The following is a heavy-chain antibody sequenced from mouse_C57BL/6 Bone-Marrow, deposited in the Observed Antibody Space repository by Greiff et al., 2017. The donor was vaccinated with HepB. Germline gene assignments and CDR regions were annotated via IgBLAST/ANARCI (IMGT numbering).Heavy chain of an antibody. D-gene: IGHD1-1*01. CDR3: ASYGSSYGYAMDY. Sequence: QVQLQQPGAELVKPGASVKLSCKASGYTFTSYWMQWVNQRPGQGLEWIGEIDPSDSYTNYNQKFKGKATLTVDTSSSTAYMQLSSLTSEDSAVYYCASYGSSYGYAMDYWGQGTSVTVSS. CDR2: IDPSDSYT. CDR1: GYTFTSYW. J-gene: IGHJ4*01. V-gene: IGHV1-50*01.